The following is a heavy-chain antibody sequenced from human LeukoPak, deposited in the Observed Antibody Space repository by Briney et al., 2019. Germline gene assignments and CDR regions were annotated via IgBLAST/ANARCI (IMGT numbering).Heavy chain of an antibody. V-gene: IGHV3-7*01. D-gene: IGHD6-13*01. CDR2: IKQDGSEK. J-gene: IGHJ6*02. Sequence: GGSLRLSCAASRFTFSSYWMSWVRQAPGKGLEWVANIKQDGSEKYYVDSVKGRFTISRDNANNSVFLQMNSLRAEDTAVYYCARGLIAAAGTGYYYYHGMDVWGQGTTVTVSS. CDR1: RFTFSSYW. CDR3: ARGLIAAAGTGYYYYHGMDV.